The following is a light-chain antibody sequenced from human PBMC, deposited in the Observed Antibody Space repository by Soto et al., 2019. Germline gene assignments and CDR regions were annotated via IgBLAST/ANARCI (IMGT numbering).Light chain of an antibody. J-gene: IGKJ3*01. CDR1: QSISSW. V-gene: IGKV1-5*01. CDR2: DAS. CDR3: QQYNSWAT. Sequence: GDRVTITCRASQSISSWLAWYQQKPGKAPKLLIYDASSLESGVPSRFSGSGSGTEFTLTISSLQPDDFATYYCQQYNSWATFGPGTKVDIK.